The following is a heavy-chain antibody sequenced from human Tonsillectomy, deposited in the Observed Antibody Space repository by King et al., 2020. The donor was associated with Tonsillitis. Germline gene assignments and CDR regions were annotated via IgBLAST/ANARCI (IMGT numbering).Heavy chain of an antibody. CDR2: IDPSNSYT. Sequence: VQLVESGAEVKKPGESLRISCKGSGYSFTNYWISWVRQMPGKGLEWMGRIDPSNSYTNYSPSFQGHVTISADKSISTAYLQWSSLKASDTAIYYCARHDHSYCSGYSCYYMDVWGKGTTVTVSS. CDR3: ARHDHSYCSGYSCYYMDV. D-gene: IGHD2-15*01. V-gene: IGHV5-10-1*03. J-gene: IGHJ6*03. CDR1: GYSFTNYW.